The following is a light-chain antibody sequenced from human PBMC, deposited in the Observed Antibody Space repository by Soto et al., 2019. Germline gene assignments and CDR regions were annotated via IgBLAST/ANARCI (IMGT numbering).Light chain of an antibody. CDR2: AAS. V-gene: IGKV1-17*01. Sequence: PSSLSTSLGETITSTSRASQGIRNDLGWCQQKPGKAAKRLIYAASSLQSGVISRFSGSGSGTEFTLTISSLQPEDFATYYCRQHNSYPWTFGQGTKVDIK. CDR3: RQHNSYPWT. CDR1: QGIRND. J-gene: IGKJ1*01.